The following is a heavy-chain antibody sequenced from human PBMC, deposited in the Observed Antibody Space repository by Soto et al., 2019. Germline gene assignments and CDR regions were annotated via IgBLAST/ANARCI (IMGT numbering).Heavy chain of an antibody. CDR3: ARGLRTGNYGMDV. J-gene: IGHJ6*02. V-gene: IGHV1-69*01. CDR2: IIPMFETV. Sequence: QEQLLQSGAKVRKPGSSVKVSCKASGGTFNNYAVSWVRQAPGQGLEWMGGIIPMFETVNYAQRFQGRLTIAADESTSTAYMELTSLTSADTAIYFCARGLRTGNYGMDVWGQGTTVTVSS. CDR1: GGTFNNYA. D-gene: IGHD2-15*01.